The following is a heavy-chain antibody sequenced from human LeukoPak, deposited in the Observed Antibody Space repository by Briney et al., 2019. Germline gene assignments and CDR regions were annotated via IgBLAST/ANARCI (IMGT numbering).Heavy chain of an antibody. Sequence: ASVKVSCMASGYTFTDYYMHWVRQAPGQGLEWMGWINPNSGGTNYAQKFQGRVTMTRDTSISTAYMELSRLRSDDTAVYYCARDYYDSSGLLDYWGQGTLVTVSS. CDR3: ARDYYDSSGLLDY. CDR1: GYTFTDYY. J-gene: IGHJ4*02. V-gene: IGHV1-2*02. D-gene: IGHD3-22*01. CDR2: INPNSGGT.